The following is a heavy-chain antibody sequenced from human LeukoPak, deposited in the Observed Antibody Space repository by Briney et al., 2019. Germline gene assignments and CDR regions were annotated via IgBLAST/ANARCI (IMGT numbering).Heavy chain of an antibody. CDR2: SKTIGDT. CDR3: ARSRGWQNNYGNEFDY. V-gene: IGHV3-13*01. CDR1: GFTLSNYD. Sequence: GGSLRLSCAASGFTLSNYDMHWVRHITGKGLEWVSVSKTIGDTYYLGSVKGRFTISREDAKNSLHLQMNRLTVGDTAVYYCARSRGWQNNYGNEFDYWGQGTLVTVSS. J-gene: IGHJ4*02. D-gene: IGHD4-23*01.